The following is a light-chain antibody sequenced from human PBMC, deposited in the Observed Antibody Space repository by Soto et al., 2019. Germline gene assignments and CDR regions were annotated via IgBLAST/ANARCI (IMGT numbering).Light chain of an antibody. CDR2: GAS. CDR3: QQLNSFPIP. J-gene: IGKJ3*01. V-gene: IGKV1-9*01. CDR1: QGISSF. Sequence: IQLTQSPSSLSASVGDRFTITCRASQGISSFLAWYQQKPGKAPKLLIYGASTLQSGVPSRFSGSGSGTAFTLNIGSLKPEDFATYYCQQLNSFPIPFGPGTKVDIK.